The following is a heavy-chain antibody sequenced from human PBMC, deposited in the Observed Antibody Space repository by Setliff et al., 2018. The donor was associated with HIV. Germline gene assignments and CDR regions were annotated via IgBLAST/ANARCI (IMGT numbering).Heavy chain of an antibody. Sequence: GESLKISCKGSGYSFTSYWISWVRQMPGKGLEWMGRIDPSNSNTNYSPSFQGHVTISADKSISTAYLQWSSLKASDTAMYYCARGFDGDYYFDYWGQGTLVTVSS. CDR3: ARGFDGDYYFDY. CDR2: IDPSNSNT. J-gene: IGHJ4*02. D-gene: IGHD4-17*01. CDR1: GYSFTSYW. V-gene: IGHV5-10-1*01.